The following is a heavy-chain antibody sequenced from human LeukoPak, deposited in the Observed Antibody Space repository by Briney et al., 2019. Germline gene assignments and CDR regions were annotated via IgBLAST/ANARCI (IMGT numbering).Heavy chain of an antibody. Sequence: PGGSLRLSCAASGFTFSSYWMSWVRQAPGKGLEWVANIKQDGSEKYYVDSVKGRFTISRDNAKNSLYLQMNSLRAEDTAVYYCARVVVVPAAPDYMDVWGKGTTVIVSS. CDR3: ARVVVVPAAPDYMDV. CDR2: IKQDGSEK. D-gene: IGHD2-2*01. J-gene: IGHJ6*03. CDR1: GFTFSSYW. V-gene: IGHV3-7*01.